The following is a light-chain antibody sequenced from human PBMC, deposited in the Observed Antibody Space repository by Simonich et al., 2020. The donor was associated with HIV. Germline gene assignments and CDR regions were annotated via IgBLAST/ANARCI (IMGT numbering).Light chain of an antibody. CDR2: GAS. CDR3: QQCNNWPPT. Sequence: DIVMTQSPDSLAVSLGERATINCKSSQSVLYSSNNKDHLAWYQQKPGQAPRLLIYGASARATDIPARLSGSGSGTEFTLTISTMQSEDFAVYYCQQCNNWPPTFGQGTKVEIK. J-gene: IGKJ1*01. V-gene: IGKV4-1*01. CDR1: QSVLYSSNNKDH.